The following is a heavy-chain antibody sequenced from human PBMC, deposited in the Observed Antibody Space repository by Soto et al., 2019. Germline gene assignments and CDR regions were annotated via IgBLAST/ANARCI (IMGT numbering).Heavy chain of an antibody. CDR1: GGPISSGGYY. Sequence: TSESLSLTCTVSGGPISSGGYYWSWIRQHPVKGLEWIGYIHYSGSTYYNPSLKSRVTISVDTSKNQFSLKLSSVTAADTAVYYCARLPLRFLVRSAFDIWGQGTMVTVSS. CDR3: ARLPLRFLVRSAFDI. V-gene: IGHV4-31*03. CDR2: IHYSGST. J-gene: IGHJ3*02. D-gene: IGHD3-3*01.